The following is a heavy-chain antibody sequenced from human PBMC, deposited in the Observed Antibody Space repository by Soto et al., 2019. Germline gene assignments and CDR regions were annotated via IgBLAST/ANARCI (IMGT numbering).Heavy chain of an antibody. CDR3: ARERIAARRTLDY. V-gene: IGHV3-33*01. CDR2: IWSDGSNE. D-gene: IGHD6-6*01. J-gene: IGHJ4*02. Sequence: QVYLVESGGGVVQPGRSLRLSCEASAFTFSNYAMHWVRQAPGRGLEWVALIWSDGSNEHYADSLKGRFTISRDNSKNTGYLQMNSLTADDTAVYYCARERIAARRTLDYWGQGTLVTVSS. CDR1: AFTFSNYA.